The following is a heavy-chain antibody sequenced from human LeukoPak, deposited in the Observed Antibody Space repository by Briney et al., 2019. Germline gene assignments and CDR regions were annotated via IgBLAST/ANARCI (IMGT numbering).Heavy chain of an antibody. Sequence: SVKVSCKASGGTFSSYAFSWVRQAPGQGLEWMGGIIPIVGTTNYAQMFQGRVTITTDESTSTAYMELSSLRSEDTAVYYCARGGYYYDSSGYSHLPDYWGQGTLVTVSA. V-gene: IGHV1-69*05. D-gene: IGHD3-22*01. J-gene: IGHJ4*02. CDR2: IIPIVGTT. CDR1: GGTFSSYA. CDR3: ARGGYYYDSSGYSHLPDY.